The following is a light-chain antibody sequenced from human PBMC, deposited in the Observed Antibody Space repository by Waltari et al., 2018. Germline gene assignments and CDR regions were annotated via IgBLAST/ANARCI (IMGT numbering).Light chain of an antibody. J-gene: IGKJ4*01. CDR1: QDISNY. V-gene: IGKV1-33*01. Sequence: DIQMTQSPSSLSASVGDRVTITCQASQDISNYLNWYQQKPGKAPKLLIYDASKLEAGVPSMFSGSGSGTDFSFTISSLQPEDVATYYCQQYDNLPLTFGGGTKVEIK. CDR3: QQYDNLPLT. CDR2: DAS.